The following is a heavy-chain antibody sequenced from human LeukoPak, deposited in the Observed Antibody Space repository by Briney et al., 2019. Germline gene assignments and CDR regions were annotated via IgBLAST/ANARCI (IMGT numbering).Heavy chain of an antibody. CDR3: AAGYCSGGSCYSNWFDP. V-gene: IGHV4-4*07. CDR1: GGSISSYY. J-gene: IGHJ5*02. CDR2: IYTSGST. Sequence: TSETLSLTCTVSGGSISSYYWSWIRHPAGKGREWIGRIYTSGSTNYNPSLKSRVTMSVDTSKNQFSLKLSSVTAADTAVYYCAAGYCSGGSCYSNWFDPWGQGTLVTVSS. D-gene: IGHD2-15*01.